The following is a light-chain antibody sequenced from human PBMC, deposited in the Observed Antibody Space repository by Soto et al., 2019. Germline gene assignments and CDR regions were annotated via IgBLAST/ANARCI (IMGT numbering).Light chain of an antibody. CDR1: QSISSW. CDR3: QQYNSYSRT. J-gene: IGKJ2*01. CDR2: KAS. V-gene: IGKV1-5*03. Sequence: DIHMTQSPSTLSASVGDRVTITCRAGQSISSWLAWYQQKPGKAPKVLIYKASVLQSGVPSRFSGSGSGTEFTLTVSSLQPDDFATYYCQQYNSYSRTFGQGTKLEIK.